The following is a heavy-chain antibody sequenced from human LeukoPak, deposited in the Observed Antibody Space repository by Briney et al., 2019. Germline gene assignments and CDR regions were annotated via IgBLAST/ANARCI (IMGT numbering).Heavy chain of an antibody. CDR1: GGSFSGYY. J-gene: IGHJ6*03. V-gene: IGHV4-34*01. D-gene: IGHD5-24*01. CDR3: ARGLQLLLYYYMDV. CDR2: INHSGSI. Sequence: PSETLSLTCAVYGGSFSGYYWSWIRQPPGKGLEWIGEINHSGSINYNPSLKSRVTISVDTSKNQFSLKLSSVTAADTAVYYCARGLQLLLYYYMDVWGKGATVTVSS.